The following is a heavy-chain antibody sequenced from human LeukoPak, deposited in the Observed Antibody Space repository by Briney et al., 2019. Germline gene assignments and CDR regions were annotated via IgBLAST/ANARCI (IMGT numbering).Heavy chain of an antibody. V-gene: IGHV1-2*02. Sequence: ASVKVSCKASGYTFTSYGISWVRQAPGQGLEWMGWINPNSGGTNYAQKFQGRVTMTRDTSISTAYMELSRLRSDDTAVYYCARALSGSYGNWFDPWGQGTLVTVSS. D-gene: IGHD1-26*01. CDR1: GYTFTSYG. CDR2: INPNSGGT. J-gene: IGHJ5*02. CDR3: ARALSGSYGNWFDP.